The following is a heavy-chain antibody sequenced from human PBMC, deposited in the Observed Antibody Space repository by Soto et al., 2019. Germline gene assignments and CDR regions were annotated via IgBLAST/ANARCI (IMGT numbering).Heavy chain of an antibody. Sequence: SLTCTVSGGSIRSGSHYWSWIRQHPGKGLEWIGYIYYSGSTYYNPSLKSRITISISTSKNQFFLKLTSVTAADTAVYYCAREGGDGIDYWGQGTLVTVSS. D-gene: IGHD3-16*01. J-gene: IGHJ4*02. V-gene: IGHV4-31*03. CDR3: AREGGDGIDY. CDR1: GGSIRSGSHY. CDR2: IYYSGST.